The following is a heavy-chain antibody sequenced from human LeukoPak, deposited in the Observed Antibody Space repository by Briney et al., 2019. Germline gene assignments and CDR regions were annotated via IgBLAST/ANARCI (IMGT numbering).Heavy chain of an antibody. CDR1: GFTFSSYA. D-gene: IGHD3-22*01. J-gene: IGHJ4*02. CDR3: ARARDYYDSSGFDY. CDR2: ISYDGSNK. V-gene: IGHV3-30*04. Sequence: PGGSLRLSCAASGFTFSSYAMHWVRQAPGKGLEWVAVISYDGSNKYYADSVEGRFTISRDNSKNTLYLQMNSLRAEDTAVYYCARARDYYDSSGFDYWGQGTLVTVSS.